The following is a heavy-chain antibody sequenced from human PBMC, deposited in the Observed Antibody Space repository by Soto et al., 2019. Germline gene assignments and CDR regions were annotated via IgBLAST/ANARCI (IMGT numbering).Heavy chain of an antibody. V-gene: IGHV4-59*01. CDR1: GGSISSYY. Sequence: QVQLQESGPGLVKPSETLSLTCTVSGGSISSYYWSWIRQPPGKGLEWIGYIYYSGSTNYNPSLKSRVTISVDTSKNQFSLKLSSVTAADTALYYCAKYSRGERVAFDIWGQGTMVTVAS. CDR2: IYYSGST. D-gene: IGHD6-6*01. CDR3: AKYSRGERVAFDI. J-gene: IGHJ3*02.